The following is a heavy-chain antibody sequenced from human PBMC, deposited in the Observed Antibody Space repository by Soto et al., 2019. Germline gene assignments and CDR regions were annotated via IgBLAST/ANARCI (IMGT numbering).Heavy chain of an antibody. CDR3: AREDLGYYYDSSGYYSPPHDAFDI. D-gene: IGHD3-22*01. CDR1: GYTFTGYY. CDR2: VNPNSGGT. Sequence: KVSCKASGYTFTGYYMHWVRQAPGQGLEWMGWVNPNSGGTNYAQKFQGRVTMTRDTSISTAYMELSRLRSDDTAVYYCAREDLGYYYDSSGYYSPPHDAFDIWGQGTMVTVSS. V-gene: IGHV1-2*02. J-gene: IGHJ3*02.